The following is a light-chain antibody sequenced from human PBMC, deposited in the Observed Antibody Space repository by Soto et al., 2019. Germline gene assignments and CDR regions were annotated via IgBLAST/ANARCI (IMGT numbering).Light chain of an antibody. V-gene: IGLV6-57*01. CDR2: EDN. Sequence: NFMLTQPHAVSASPGKTVTISCTRSSGSIASNYVQWYQQRPGSSPTTVIYEDNQRPSVVPDRFSGSIDSSSNSASLTISGLKTEDEADYYCQSYDSSNQVFGGGTKLTVL. CDR3: QSYDSSNQV. CDR1: SGSIASNY. J-gene: IGLJ2*01.